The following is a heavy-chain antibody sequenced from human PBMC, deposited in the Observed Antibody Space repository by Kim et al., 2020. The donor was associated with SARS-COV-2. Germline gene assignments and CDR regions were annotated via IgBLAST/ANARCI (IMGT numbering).Heavy chain of an antibody. V-gene: IGHV7-4-1*02. J-gene: IGHJ4*02. Sequence: NPTYAQGFTGRLVFSLDTSVSTAYLQISSLKAEDTAVYYCARDWQQLVDYWGQGTLVTVSS. D-gene: IGHD6-13*01. CDR2: NP. CDR3: ARDWQQLVDY.